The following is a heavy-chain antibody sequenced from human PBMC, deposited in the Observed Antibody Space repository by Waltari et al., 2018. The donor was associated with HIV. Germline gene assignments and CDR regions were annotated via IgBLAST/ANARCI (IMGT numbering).Heavy chain of an antibody. CDR2: IKQDGSEK. CDR1: GFTFSSYW. Sequence: EVQLVESGGGLVQPGGSLRLSCAASGFTFSSYWMSWVRQAPGKGLEWVANIKQDGSEKFYVDAVKGRFTSSRDNAKNALYLQMNSLRAEDTAVYYCARGGGSIAARRSSISFDYWGQGTLVTVSS. CDR3: ARGGGSIAARRSSISFDY. D-gene: IGHD6-6*01. V-gene: IGHV3-7*01. J-gene: IGHJ4*02.